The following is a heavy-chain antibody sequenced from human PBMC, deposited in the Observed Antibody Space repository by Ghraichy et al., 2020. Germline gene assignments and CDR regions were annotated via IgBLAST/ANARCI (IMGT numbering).Heavy chain of an antibody. CDR1: GGSISSSSYY. D-gene: IGHD6-13*01. Sequence: SETLSLTCTISGGSISSSSYYWGWIRQPPGKGLEWIGSIYYSGSTYYNPSLKSRVTISVDTSKNQFSLKLSSVTAADTAVYYCARHLSGSTTHSTKQYSSPDYWGQGTLVTVSS. CDR2: IYYSGST. CDR3: ARHLSGSTTHSTKQYSSPDY. V-gene: IGHV4-39*01. J-gene: IGHJ4*02.